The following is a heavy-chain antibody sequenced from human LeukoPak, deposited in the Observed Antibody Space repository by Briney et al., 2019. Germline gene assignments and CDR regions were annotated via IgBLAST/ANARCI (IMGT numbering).Heavy chain of an antibody. CDR2: IIPIFGTA. CDR1: GYTFTSYY. Sequence: ASVKVSCKASGYTFTSYYMHWVRQAPGQGLEWMGGIIPIFGTANYAQKFQGGVTVTADESTSTAYMELSSLRSEDTAVYYCARSFSPGDFDYWGQGTLVTVSS. CDR3: ARSFSPGDFDY. V-gene: IGHV1-69*13. D-gene: IGHD1-14*01. J-gene: IGHJ4*02.